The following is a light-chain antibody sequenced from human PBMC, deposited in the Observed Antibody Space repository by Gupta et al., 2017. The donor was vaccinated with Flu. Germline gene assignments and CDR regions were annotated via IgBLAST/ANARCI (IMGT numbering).Light chain of an antibody. CDR1: SSDVGAYEY. V-gene: IGLV2-11*01. CDR3: CSDAGSDSWV. Sequence: QSALTQPRSVSGSPGQSVSISCTGTSSDVGAYEYVSWYQQYPGKAPKFIIYDVDKRPSGVPARFSASKSGNTASLTISGHQAEEEADYYCCSDAGSDSWVFGGGTKLTVL. J-gene: IGLJ3*02. CDR2: DVD.